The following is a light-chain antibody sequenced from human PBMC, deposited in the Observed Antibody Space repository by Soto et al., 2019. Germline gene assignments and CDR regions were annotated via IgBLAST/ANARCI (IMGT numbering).Light chain of an antibody. CDR3: QSYDSSLSAV. CDR1: SSNIGAGYD. J-gene: IGLJ3*02. Sequence: QAVVTQPPSVSGAPGQRVTISCTGSSSNIGAGYDVHWYQQLPGTAPKLLIYGNSNRPSWVPDRFSGSKSGTSASLAITGLQAEDEADYYCQSYDSSLSAVFGGGTKVTVL. CDR2: GNS. V-gene: IGLV1-40*01.